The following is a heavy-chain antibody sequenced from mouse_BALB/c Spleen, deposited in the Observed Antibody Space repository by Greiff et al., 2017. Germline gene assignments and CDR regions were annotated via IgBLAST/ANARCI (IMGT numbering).Heavy chain of an antibody. J-gene: IGHJ4*01. V-gene: IGHV1-87*01. Sequence: VQLQQSGAELARPGASVKLSCKASGYTFTSYWMQWVKQRPGQGLEWIGAIYPGDGDTRYTQKFKGKATLTADKSSSTAYMQLSSLASEDSAVYYCARGPIHYYGYGAMDYWGQGTSVTVSS. CDR1: GYTFTSYW. CDR2: IYPGDGDT. CDR3: ARGPIHYYGYGAMDY. D-gene: IGHD1-2*01.